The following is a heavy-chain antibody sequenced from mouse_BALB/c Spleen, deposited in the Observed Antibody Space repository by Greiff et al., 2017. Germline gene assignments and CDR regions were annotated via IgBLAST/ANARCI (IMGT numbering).Heavy chain of an antibody. CDR3: ARNYYGNYGFAY. CDR1: GFTFSSFG. V-gene: IGHV5-17*02. J-gene: IGHJ3*01. Sequence: EVHLVESGGGLVQPGGSRKLSCAASGFTFSSFGMHWVRQAPEKGLEWVAYISSGSSTIYYADTVKGRFPISRDNPKNTLFLQMTSLRSEDTAMYYCARNYYGNYGFAYWGKGTLDTVSA. D-gene: IGHD2-1*01. CDR2: ISSGSSTI.